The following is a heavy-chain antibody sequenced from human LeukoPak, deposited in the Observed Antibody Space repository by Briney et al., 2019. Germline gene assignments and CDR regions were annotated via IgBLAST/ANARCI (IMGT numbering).Heavy chain of an antibody. D-gene: IGHD5-24*01. Sequence: QAGGTLRLSCAASGFTFSSYGMSWVRQAPGKGLEWVANIKQDGSEKYYVDSVKGRFTISRDNAKNSLYLQMNSLRAEDTAVYYCARDLGDGYRGGFDYWGQGTLVTVSS. CDR1: GFTFSSYG. CDR2: IKQDGSEK. J-gene: IGHJ4*02. CDR3: ARDLGDGYRGGFDY. V-gene: IGHV3-7*01.